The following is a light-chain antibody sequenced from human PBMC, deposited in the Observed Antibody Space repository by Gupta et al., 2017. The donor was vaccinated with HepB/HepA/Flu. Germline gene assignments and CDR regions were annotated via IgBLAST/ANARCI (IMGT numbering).Light chain of an antibody. V-gene: IGLV1-44*01. CDR3: SLWDVSLHVV. CDR2: LNN. J-gene: IGLJ2*01. Sequence: QSVLRQPPSASGTPGQRVTISCSGTSSNIGTNTVNWYQQFPGSAPRLLIYLNNQRPSGVSDRVSGSKSGTSDSLAISRLQSEDEAIYVCSLWDVSLHVVFGGGTKLTVL. CDR1: SSNIGTNT.